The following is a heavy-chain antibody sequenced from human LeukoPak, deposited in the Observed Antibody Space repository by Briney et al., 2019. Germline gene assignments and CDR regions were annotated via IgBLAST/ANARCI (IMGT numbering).Heavy chain of an antibody. D-gene: IGHD3-10*01. CDR1: GFTFRTYE. CDR3: AIYLYKTLDY. CDR2: ISGSGRTI. J-gene: IGHJ4*02. V-gene: IGHV3-48*03. Sequence: QPGGSLRLSCAASGFTFRTYEMNWVRQAPGKGLEWISYISGSGRTIYYADSVKGRFTISRDNAKTSLYLQMNSLRAEDTAVYYCAIYLYKTLDYWGQGTLVTVSS.